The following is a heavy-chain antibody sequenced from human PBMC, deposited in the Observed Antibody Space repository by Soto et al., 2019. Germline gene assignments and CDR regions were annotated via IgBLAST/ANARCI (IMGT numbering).Heavy chain of an antibody. J-gene: IGHJ4*02. V-gene: IGHV4-30-2*01. CDR3: ARGAPHRYCTNGVCYIRYFDY. CDR1: GGSISSGGYS. Sequence: SETLSLTCAVSGGSISSGGYSWSWIRQPPGKGLEWIGYIYHSGSTYYNPSLKSRVTISVDRSKNQFSLKLSSVTAADTAVYYCARGAPHRYCTNGVCYIRYFDYWGQGTLVTVSS. CDR2: IYHSGST. D-gene: IGHD2-8*01.